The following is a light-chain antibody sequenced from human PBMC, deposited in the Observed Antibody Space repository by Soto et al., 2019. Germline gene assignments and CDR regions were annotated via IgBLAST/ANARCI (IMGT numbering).Light chain of an antibody. CDR2: LNSDGSH. J-gene: IGLJ3*02. Sequence: QLVLTQSPSASASLGASVKLTCTLSSGHSSYAIAWHQQRPEKGPRYLMKLNSDGSHSKGDGIPDRFSGSSSGAERYLTISSLQSEDEADYYCQTWGTGIRVFGGGTKL. CDR3: QTWGTGIRV. V-gene: IGLV4-69*01. CDR1: SGHSSYA.